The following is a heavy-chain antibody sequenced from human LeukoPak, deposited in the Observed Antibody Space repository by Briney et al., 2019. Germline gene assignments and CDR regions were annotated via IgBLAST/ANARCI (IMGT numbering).Heavy chain of an antibody. V-gene: IGHV3-23*01. D-gene: IGHD2-15*01. CDR3: AMRPADCSSSSCPTINRYYYGMDV. CDR1: GFTFRDYA. CDR2: ISGNGGST. J-gene: IGHJ6*02. Sequence: VGSQRFSCAASGFTFRDYAMSWVRQAPGKGLEWVSAISGNGGSTYYADSVKGRFTISRDNSKNTLHLQLNSLRDEDTAMYYCAMRPADCSSSSCPTINRYYYGMDVWGQGTTVIVSS.